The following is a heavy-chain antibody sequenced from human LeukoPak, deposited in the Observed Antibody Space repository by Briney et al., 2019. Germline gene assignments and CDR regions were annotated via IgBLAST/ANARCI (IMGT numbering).Heavy chain of an antibody. J-gene: IGHJ4*02. Sequence: TSVKVSCKASGFTFTSSAVQWVRQARGQRLEWIGWIVVGSGNTNYAQKFQERVTITRDMSTSTACMELSSLRSEDTAVYYCAAVYGATIRYFDYWGQGTLVTVSS. CDR2: IVVGSGNT. CDR3: AAVYGATIRYFDY. V-gene: IGHV1-58*01. CDR1: GFTFTSSA. D-gene: IGHD4-17*01.